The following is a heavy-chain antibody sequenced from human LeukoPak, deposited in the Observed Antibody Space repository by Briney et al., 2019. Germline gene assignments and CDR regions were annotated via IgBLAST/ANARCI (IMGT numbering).Heavy chain of an antibody. V-gene: IGHV3-21*01. D-gene: IGHD5-18*01. CDR2: ISSSSYI. J-gene: IGHJ4*02. CDR3: ARGGYSYGLALWY. Sequence: PGGSLRLSCAASGFTFSSYSMNWVRQAPGKGLEWVSSISSSSYIYYADSVKGRLTISRDNAKNSLYLQMNSLRAEDTAVYYCARGGYSYGLALWYWGQGTLVTVSS. CDR1: GFTFSSYS.